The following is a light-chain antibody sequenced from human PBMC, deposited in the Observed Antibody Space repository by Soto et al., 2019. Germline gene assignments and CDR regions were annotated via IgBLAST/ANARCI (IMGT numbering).Light chain of an antibody. CDR2: GAS. CDR1: QSVNSN. Sequence: ETVMTQSPATLSVSPGEIATLSFSASQSVNSNLAWYQQKLGQAPRVLIFGASTRATGIPARFSGSGSGTEFSLTINSLQSEDFAVYYCQEYNTWPWTFGQGTKVDIK. CDR3: QEYNTWPWT. J-gene: IGKJ1*01. V-gene: IGKV3-15*01.